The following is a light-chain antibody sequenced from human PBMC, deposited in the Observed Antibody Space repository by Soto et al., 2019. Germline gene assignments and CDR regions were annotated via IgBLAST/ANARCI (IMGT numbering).Light chain of an antibody. J-gene: IGKJ2*01. CDR3: QQYNSNSYT. V-gene: IGKV1-5*03. CDR2: KTS. CDR1: QSISTW. Sequence: IQMTQSPSSLSASAGDRVTITCRASQSISTWLAWYQQKPGRPPKLLMYKTSTLESGVPSRFSGSGSGTEFTLTIGSLQPDDSATYYCQQYNSNSYTFGQGTKVDIK.